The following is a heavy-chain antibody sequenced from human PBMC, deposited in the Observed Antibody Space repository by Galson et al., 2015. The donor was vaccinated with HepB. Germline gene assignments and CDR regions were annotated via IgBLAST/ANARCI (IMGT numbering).Heavy chain of an antibody. V-gene: IGHV3-21*01. Sequence: SLRLSCAASGFSFSNYAMNWVRQAPGKGLEWASFISTTSSYIYYADSVKGRFTISRDNAKNSLYLQMNTLRAEDTAVYYCARGDVANVTYYDFWSGFSFHYYYYMDVWGKGTTVTVSS. CDR1: GFSFSNYA. CDR3: ARGDVANVTYYDFWSGFSFHYYYYMDV. CDR2: ISTTSSYI. D-gene: IGHD3-3*01. J-gene: IGHJ6*03.